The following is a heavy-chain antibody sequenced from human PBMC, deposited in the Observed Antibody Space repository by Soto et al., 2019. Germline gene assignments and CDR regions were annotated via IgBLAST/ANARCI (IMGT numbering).Heavy chain of an antibody. V-gene: IGHV1-18*01. D-gene: IGHD2-2*01. CDR2: ISTYNGNT. J-gene: IGHJ4*02. CDR1: GYTFTSYG. Sequence: ASVKVSCKASGYTFTSYGISWVRQAPGQGLEWMGWISTYNGNTNYAQNLQGRVTLTTDTSTTTAYFDLRSLRSDDTAVYYCARDTTSSGVGFDYWGQGTLVTVSS. CDR3: ARDTTSSGVGFDY.